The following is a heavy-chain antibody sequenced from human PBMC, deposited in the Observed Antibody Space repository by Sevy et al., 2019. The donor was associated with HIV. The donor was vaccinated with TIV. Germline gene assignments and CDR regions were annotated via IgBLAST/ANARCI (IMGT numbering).Heavy chain of an antibody. J-gene: IGHJ4*02. CDR2: ISGSGGGT. CDR1: GFTFSSYA. CDR3: AKVPTLTYTSSGYYFDY. D-gene: IGHD6-13*01. V-gene: IGHV3-23*01. Sequence: GGSLRLSCAASGFTFSSYAMSWVRQAPGKGLEWVSAISGSGGGTYYADSVKGRFTISRDNSKNTLYLQMSSLRAEDTAVYYCAKVPTLTYTSSGYYFDYWGQGTLVTVSS.